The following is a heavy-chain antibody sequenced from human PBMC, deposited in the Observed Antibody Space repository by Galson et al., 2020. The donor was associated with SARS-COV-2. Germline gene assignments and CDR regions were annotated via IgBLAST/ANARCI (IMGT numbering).Heavy chain of an antibody. Sequence: ALHGESLKISCAVSGFTFSSYWMHWVRQAPGKGLGWVSRIYSEGSSTSYADSVKGRFTISGDNAKNTLYLQMNSLRAEDTAVYYCARGDMGNDYFDYWGQGTLVTVSS. V-gene: IGHV3-74*01. D-gene: IGHD7-27*01. J-gene: IGHJ4*02. CDR3: ARGDMGNDYFDY. CDR1: GFTFSSYW. CDR2: IYSEGSST.